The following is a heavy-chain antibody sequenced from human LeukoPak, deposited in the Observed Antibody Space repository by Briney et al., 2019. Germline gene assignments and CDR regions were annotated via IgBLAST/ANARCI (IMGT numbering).Heavy chain of an antibody. CDR2: IKSNSDGGTT. CDR3: TTLYGSGAYY. D-gene: IGHD3-10*01. J-gene: IGHJ4*02. CDR1: GFTFTNAW. V-gene: IGHV3-15*01. Sequence: KTGGSLRLSCGVSGFTFTNAWMSWVRQAPGKGLEWVGQIKSNSDGGTTDYAAPVKGRFSISRDDSKNTLYLQMSSLKTEDTAVYYCTTLYGSGAYYWGQGTLVTVAS.